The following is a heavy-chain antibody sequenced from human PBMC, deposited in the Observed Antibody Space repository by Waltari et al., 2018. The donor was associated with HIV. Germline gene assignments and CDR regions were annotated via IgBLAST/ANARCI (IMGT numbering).Heavy chain of an antibody. Sequence: EVQLVESGGGLVQHGRSLRLSCAASGFTCVGYSVHLVRPAPGKGLEWVSGISWNSGSIGYADSVKGRFTISRDNAKNSLYLQMNSLRAEDTALYYCAKAFNDGGLGWGQGTLVTVSS. CDR2: ISWNSGSI. D-gene: IGHD3-16*01. CDR3: AKAFNDGGLG. V-gene: IGHV3-9*01. J-gene: IGHJ4*02. CDR1: GFTCVGYS.